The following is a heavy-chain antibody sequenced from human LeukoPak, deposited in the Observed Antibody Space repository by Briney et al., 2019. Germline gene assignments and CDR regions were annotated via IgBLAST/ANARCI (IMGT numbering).Heavy chain of an antibody. V-gene: IGHV3-23*01. CDR3: SGGGWSTATFDI. CDR2: ITGSGGST. CDR1: GFTFSNYA. Sequence: GGSLSLSCAASGFTFSNYAISWVRQAPGKGLEWVSGITGSGGSTYYADSVKGRFTISRDNSKNTLYLQMNSLRAEDTAVYYCSGGGWSTATFDIWGQGTMAPVSS. D-gene: IGHD6-19*01. J-gene: IGHJ3*02.